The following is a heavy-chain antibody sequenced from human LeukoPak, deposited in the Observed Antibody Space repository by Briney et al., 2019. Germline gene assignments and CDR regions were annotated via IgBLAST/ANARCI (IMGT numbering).Heavy chain of an antibody. J-gene: IGHJ4*02. CDR3: TTIRPGY. CDR1: GFTFSSYW. D-gene: IGHD5-12*01. CDR2: IKDGGTTT. V-gene: IGHV3-74*01. Sequence: GGSLRLSCAASGFTFSSYWIHWVRHVPGKGLVWVARIKDGGTTTDYADSVKGRFTISRDDAKNTLYLQMNSLRAEDTAVYYCTTIRPGYWGQGTLVTVSP.